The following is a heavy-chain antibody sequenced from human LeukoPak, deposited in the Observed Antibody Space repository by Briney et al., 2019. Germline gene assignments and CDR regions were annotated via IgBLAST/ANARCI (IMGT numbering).Heavy chain of an antibody. CDR1: GGSFSNYY. CDR3: ARAPVRVAAVGKYFDY. V-gene: IGHV4-34*01. CDR2: IDHSGST. Sequence: SETLSLTRAVYGGSFSNYYWSWIRQPPGKGLEWIGEIDHSGSTNYNPSLKSRLTISVDTSKKQFSLKLSSVTAADTAVYYCARAPVRVAAVGKYFDYWGQGTLVTVSS. J-gene: IGHJ4*02. D-gene: IGHD6-13*01.